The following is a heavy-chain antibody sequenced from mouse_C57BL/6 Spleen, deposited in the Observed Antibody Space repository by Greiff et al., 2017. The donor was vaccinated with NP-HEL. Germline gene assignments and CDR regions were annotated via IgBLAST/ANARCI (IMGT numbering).Heavy chain of an antibody. D-gene: IGHD1-1*01. CDR2: IYPRSGNT. Sequence: QVQLQQSGAELARPGASVKLSCKASGYTFTSYGISWVKQRTGQGLEWIGEIYPRSGNTYYNEKFKGKATLTADKSSSTAYMELRSLTSEDSAVYFCAPDCYGSSYRFAYWGQGTLVTVSA. V-gene: IGHV1-81*01. J-gene: IGHJ3*01. CDR3: APDCYGSSYRFAY. CDR1: GYTFTSYG.